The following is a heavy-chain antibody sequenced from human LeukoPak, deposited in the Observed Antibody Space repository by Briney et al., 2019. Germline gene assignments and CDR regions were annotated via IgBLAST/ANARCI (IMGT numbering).Heavy chain of an antibody. V-gene: IGHV3-30*19. CDR2: ISYDGSNK. J-gene: IGHJ4*02. D-gene: IGHD5-12*01. Sequence: GGSLRLSCAASGFTFSSYGMHWVRQAPGKGLEWVAVISYDGSNKYYADSVKGRFTISRDNSKNTLYLQMNSLRAEDTAVYYCARDGYSGYDLLDYWGQGTLVTVSS. CDR3: ARDGYSGYDLLDY. CDR1: GFTFSSYG.